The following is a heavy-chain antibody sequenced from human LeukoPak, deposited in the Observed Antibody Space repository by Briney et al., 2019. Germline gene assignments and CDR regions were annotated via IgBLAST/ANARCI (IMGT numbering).Heavy chain of an antibody. V-gene: IGHV4-59*08. D-gene: IGHD2-15*01. Sequence: PSETLSLTCAVYGGSFSSYYWSWIRQPPGKGLEWIGYIYYSGSTNYNPSLKSRVTISVDTSKNQFSLKLSSVTAADTAVYYCASNRYCSGGSCYPDYYGMDVWGQGTTVTVSS. J-gene: IGHJ6*02. CDR3: ASNRYCSGGSCYPDYYGMDV. CDR1: GGSFSSYY. CDR2: IYYSGST.